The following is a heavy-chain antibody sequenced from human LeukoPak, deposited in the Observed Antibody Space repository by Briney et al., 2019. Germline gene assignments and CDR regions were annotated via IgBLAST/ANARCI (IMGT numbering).Heavy chain of an antibody. Sequence: ASVKVSCKAFGYTFTSNDINWVRQAPGQGPEWMGWINPNSGDSGFAQKFRGRVTITRDTSISTAYMELSSLRSDDTAVYYCARHLRTTFDYWGQGTLVTVSS. V-gene: IGHV1-8*03. CDR1: GYTFTSND. CDR2: INPNSGDS. J-gene: IGHJ4*02. D-gene: IGHD4-17*01. CDR3: ARHLRTTFDY.